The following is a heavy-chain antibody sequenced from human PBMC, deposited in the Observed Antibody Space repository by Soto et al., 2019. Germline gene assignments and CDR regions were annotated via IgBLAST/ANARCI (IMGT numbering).Heavy chain of an antibody. D-gene: IGHD3-16*01. CDR1: GYSFTKYW. Sequence: EVQLVQSGAEVKKPGESLRISCKGSGYSFTKYWISWVRQMPGKGLEWMGRIDPSDSYTNYSPSFQGHVTISADKSISTAYLQWSSLKASDTAMYYCARQGMITSPEYGMDVWGQGTTVTVSS. J-gene: IGHJ6*02. CDR2: IDPSDSYT. CDR3: ARQGMITSPEYGMDV. V-gene: IGHV5-10-1*01.